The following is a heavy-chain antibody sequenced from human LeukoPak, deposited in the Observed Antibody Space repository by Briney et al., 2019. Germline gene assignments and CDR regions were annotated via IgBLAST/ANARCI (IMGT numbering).Heavy chain of an antibody. CDR1: GFTFSSYA. Sequence: PGRSLRLSCAASGFTFSSYAMHWVRQAPGKGLEWVAVISYDGSNKYYADSVKGRFTISRDNSKNTLYLQMNSLRAEDTAVYYCARSRSWLLKKDNPGYYFDYWGQGTLVTVSS. D-gene: IGHD3-22*01. V-gene: IGHV3-30-3*01. CDR3: ARSRSWLLKKDNPGYYFDY. CDR2: ISYDGSNK. J-gene: IGHJ4*02.